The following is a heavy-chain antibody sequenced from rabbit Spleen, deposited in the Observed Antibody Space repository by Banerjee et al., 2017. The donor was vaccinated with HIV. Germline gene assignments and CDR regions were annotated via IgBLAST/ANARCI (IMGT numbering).Heavy chain of an antibody. CDR1: GFSFSGSYD. V-gene: IGHV1S40*01. CDR3: ARLYTYGYAGFAYATLDYFNL. J-gene: IGHJ4*01. D-gene: IGHD6-1*01. Sequence: QSLEESGGGLVQPGASLTLTCTASGFSFSGSYDMCWVRQAPGKGLEWIACIYTGNGKSYTAGWARGRFTISRTSSTTVTLRMTSLTGADTATYFCARLYTYGYAGFAYATLDYFNLWGQGTLVTVS. CDR2: IYTGNGKS.